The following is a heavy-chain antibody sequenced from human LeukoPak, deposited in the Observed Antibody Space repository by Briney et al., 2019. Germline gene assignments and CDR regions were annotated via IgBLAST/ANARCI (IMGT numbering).Heavy chain of an antibody. J-gene: IGHJ4*02. CDR1: GFTFSSYE. CDR2: ISSSGSTI. Sequence: GRSLRLSCAASGFTFSSYEMNWVRQAPGKGLEWVSYISSSGSTIYYAVSVKGRFTISRDNAKNSLYLQMTSLRVEDTAVYYCASSRDGYNWRDFYYWGQGTLDTVSS. V-gene: IGHV3-48*03. CDR3: ASSRDGYNWRDFYY. D-gene: IGHD5-24*01.